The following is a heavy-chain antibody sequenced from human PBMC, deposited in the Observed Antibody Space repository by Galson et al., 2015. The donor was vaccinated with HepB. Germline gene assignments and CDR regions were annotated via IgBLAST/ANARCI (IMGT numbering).Heavy chain of an antibody. CDR1: GGTFSSYA. D-gene: IGHD3-10*01. CDR2: IIPIFGTA. CDR3: ARGGSSGSYNYYYYGMDV. V-gene: IGHV1-69*06. Sequence: SVKVSCKASGGTFSSYAISWVRQAPGQGLEWMGGIIPIFGTANYAQEFQGRVTITADKSTSTAYMELSSLRSEDTAVYYCARGGSSGSYNYYYYGMDVWGQGTTVTVSS. J-gene: IGHJ6*02.